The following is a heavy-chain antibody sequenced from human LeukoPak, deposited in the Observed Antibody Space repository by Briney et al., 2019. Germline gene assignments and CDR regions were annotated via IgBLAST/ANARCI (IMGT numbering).Heavy chain of an antibody. CDR3: ARENDNVWSEQEEFDY. Sequence: KPSETLSLTCTVSTYSISSGYYWGWIRQPPGKGLEWIGNIYHNGNTYYNPSLKSRVTMSVDTSKNQFSLKLSSVTAADTAVYYCARENDNVWSEQEEFDYWGQGTLVTVSS. CDR1: TYSISSGYY. D-gene: IGHD1/OR15-1a*01. CDR2: IYHNGNT. V-gene: IGHV4-38-2*02. J-gene: IGHJ4*02.